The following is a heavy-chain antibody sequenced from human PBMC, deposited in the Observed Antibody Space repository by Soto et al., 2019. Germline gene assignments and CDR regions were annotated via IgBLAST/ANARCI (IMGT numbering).Heavy chain of an antibody. CDR2: INTYNQNT. V-gene: IGHV1-18*04. CDR1: GYTFTNYP. D-gene: IGHD6-19*01. Sequence: ASVKVSCKASGYTFTNYPITWVRQAPGQGLEWMGWINTYNQNTIYAQKLQGRFTMTTDTSTSTSSLELGSLRSDDTAVYYCGRESSGSGWSFDFWGQGSLVTVSS. J-gene: IGHJ4*02. CDR3: GRESSGSGWSFDF.